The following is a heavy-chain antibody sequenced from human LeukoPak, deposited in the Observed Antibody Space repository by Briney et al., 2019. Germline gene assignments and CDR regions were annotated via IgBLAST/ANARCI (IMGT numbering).Heavy chain of an antibody. V-gene: IGHV3-23*01. D-gene: IGHD2-15*01. CDR1: GLTFSSYA. CDR3: APYCSGGSCYRY. CDR2: TSVSGGST. Sequence: GGSLRLSCVASGLTFSSYAMSWVRQAPGKGLEWVSTTSVSGGSTYYADSVKGRFTISRDNSKNTLYLQMNSLRAEDTAVYYCAPYCSGGSCYRYWGQGTLVTVSS. J-gene: IGHJ4*02.